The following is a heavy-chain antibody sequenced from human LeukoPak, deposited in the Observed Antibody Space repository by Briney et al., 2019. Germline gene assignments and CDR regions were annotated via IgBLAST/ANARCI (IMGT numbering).Heavy chain of an antibody. V-gene: IGHV3-7*01. CDR2: INPDGNEK. CDR3: AAWADRGYTY. CDR1: GFTFSRSW. Sequence: GESLRLSCAASGFTFSRSWMNWIRQAPGKGLEWVANINPDGNEKRFVDSVEGRFTMSRDNAKNSLYLQMNSLRVEDTATYYCAAWADRGYTYWGQGILVTASS. J-gene: IGHJ4*02. D-gene: IGHD2-2*02.